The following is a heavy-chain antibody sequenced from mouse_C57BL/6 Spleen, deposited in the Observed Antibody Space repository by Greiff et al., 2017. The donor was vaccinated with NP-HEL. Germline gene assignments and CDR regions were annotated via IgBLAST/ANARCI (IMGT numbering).Heavy chain of an antibody. D-gene: IGHD2-3*01. V-gene: IGHV10-1*01. CDR1: GFSFNTYA. CDR2: IRSKSNNYAT. J-gene: IGHJ4*01. CDR3: VRQGYYSAMDY. Sequence: EVMLVESGGGLVQPKGSLKLSCAASGFSFNTYAMNWVRQAPGKGLEWVARIRSKSNNYATYYADSVKDRFTISRDDSESMLYLQMNNLKTEDTAMYYCVRQGYYSAMDYWGQGTSVTVSS.